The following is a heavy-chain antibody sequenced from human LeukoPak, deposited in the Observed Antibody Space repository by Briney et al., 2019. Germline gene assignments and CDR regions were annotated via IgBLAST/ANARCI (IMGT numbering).Heavy chain of an antibody. CDR3: AQDPQVEGYGDYGSGWFDP. Sequence: ASVKVSCKVSGYTLTELSMHWVRQAPGKGLEWMGGFDPEDGETIYAQKFQGRVTMTEDTSTDTAYMELSSLRSEDTAVYYCAQDPQVEGYGDYGSGWFDPWGQGTLVTVSS. CDR2: FDPEDGET. J-gene: IGHJ5*02. D-gene: IGHD4-17*01. V-gene: IGHV1-24*01. CDR1: GYTLTELS.